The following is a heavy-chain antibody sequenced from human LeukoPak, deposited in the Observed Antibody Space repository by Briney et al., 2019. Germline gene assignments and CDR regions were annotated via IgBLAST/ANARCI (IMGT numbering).Heavy chain of an antibody. CDR1: GYTFTNYG. D-gene: IGHD3-3*01. CDR3: ARVGGGEFWSGYYTDY. J-gene: IGHJ4*02. CDR2: ISAYNGYT. V-gene: IGHV1-18*01. Sequence: VASVKVSCKASGYTFTNYGFSWVRQAPGQGLEWMGWISAYNGYTDYAQKFQFRVTMTTDTSTSTAYMELRSLRSDDTAVYYCARVGGGEFWSGYYTDYWGQGTLVTVSP.